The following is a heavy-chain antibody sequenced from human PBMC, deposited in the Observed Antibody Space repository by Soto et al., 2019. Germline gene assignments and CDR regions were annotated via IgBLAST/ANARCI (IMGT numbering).Heavy chain of an antibody. D-gene: IGHD1-1*01. CDR2: LYPDGRYE. J-gene: IGHJ4*02. CDR1: GFSFNSNA. V-gene: IGHV3-33*01. Sequence: PGGSLRLSCAGSGFSFNSNAMHWVRQAPGKGLEWVALLYPDGRYEYYAASVKGRFTISRANSNSTVFLQMNSMRFEDTAVYYCARDLGLGYNSTFDYWGQGT. CDR3: ARDLGLGYNSTFDY.